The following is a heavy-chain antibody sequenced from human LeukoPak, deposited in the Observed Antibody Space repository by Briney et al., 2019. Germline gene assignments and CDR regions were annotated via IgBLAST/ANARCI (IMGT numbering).Heavy chain of an antibody. J-gene: IGHJ4*02. Sequence: PGRSLRLSCAASGFTFSSYAMHWVRQAPGKGLEWVAVISYDGSNKYYADSVKGRFTISRDNSKNTLYLQMNSLRAEDTDVYYCARDRSLDYWGQGTLVTVSS. CDR1: GFTFSSYA. V-gene: IGHV3-30*04. CDR3: ARDRSLDY. CDR2: ISYDGSNK.